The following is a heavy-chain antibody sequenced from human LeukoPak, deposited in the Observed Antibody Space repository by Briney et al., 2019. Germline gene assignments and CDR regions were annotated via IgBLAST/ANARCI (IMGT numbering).Heavy chain of an antibody. J-gene: IGHJ4*02. D-gene: IGHD5-18*01. CDR2: ISYDGSNK. V-gene: IGHV3-30*04. CDR3: ASSSYGYLANDY. CDR1: GFTFSSYA. Sequence: GRSLRLSCAASGFTFSSYAMHWVRQAPGKGLEWVAVISYDGSNKYYADSVKGRFTISRDNSKNTLYLQMNSPRAEDTAVYYCASSSYGYLANDYWGQGTLVTVSS.